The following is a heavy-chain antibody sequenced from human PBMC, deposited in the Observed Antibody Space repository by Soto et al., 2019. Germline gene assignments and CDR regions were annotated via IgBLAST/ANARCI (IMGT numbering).Heavy chain of an antibody. J-gene: IGHJ4*02. Sequence: SETLSLTCTVSGDSVSSETYYWSWIRQPPGKGLEWIGYIYYSGTTKYIPSLESRVIISIDTSKSQFSLKLNSVTAADTAMYYCARLAISGTPRFDYWGQGTPVTVSS. V-gene: IGHV4-61*01. CDR3: ARLAISGTPRFDY. D-gene: IGHD1-20*01. CDR2: IYYSGTT. CDR1: GDSVSSETYY.